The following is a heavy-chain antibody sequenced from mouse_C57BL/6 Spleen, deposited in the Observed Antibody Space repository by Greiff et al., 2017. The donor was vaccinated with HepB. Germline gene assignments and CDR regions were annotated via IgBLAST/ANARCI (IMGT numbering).Heavy chain of an antibody. D-gene: IGHD2-4*01. CDR1: GFTFSDYG. J-gene: IGHJ2*01. CDR2: ISSGSSTI. Sequence: EVKLVESGGGLVKPGGSLKLSCAASGFTFSDYGMHWVRQAPEKGLEWVAYISSGSSTIYYADTVKGRFTISRDNAKNTLFLQMTSLRSEDTAMYYCARPNLLRSTLSYWGQGTTLTVSS. V-gene: IGHV5-17*01. CDR3: ARPNLLRSTLSY.